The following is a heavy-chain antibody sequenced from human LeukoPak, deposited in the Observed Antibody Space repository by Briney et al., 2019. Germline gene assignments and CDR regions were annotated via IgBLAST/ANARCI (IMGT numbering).Heavy chain of an antibody. CDR3: ARDRRGPMDV. V-gene: IGHV3-33*01. CDR2: IWYDGSNK. D-gene: IGHD6-6*01. J-gene: IGHJ6*02. Sequence: GRSLRLSCAASGFTFSSYGMHWVRQAPGKGLAWVAVIWYDGSNKYYADSVKGRFTISRENSKNTLYLQMNSLRAEDTAVYYCARDRRGPMDVWGQGTTVTVSS. CDR1: GFTFSSYG.